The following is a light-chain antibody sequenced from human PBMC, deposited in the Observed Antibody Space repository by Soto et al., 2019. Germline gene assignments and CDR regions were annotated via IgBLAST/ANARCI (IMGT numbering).Light chain of an antibody. J-gene: IGKJ1*01. V-gene: IGKV1-5*01. Sequence: DPQMTQSPSTLSASVGDTVTITCRASQSVSMWLAWFQQKPGKAPRLLIYGASNLESGVPSRFSGSGSGTQFTLTISSLQPDDFATYYCQHYNSYSEAFGQGTKVDIK. CDR2: GAS. CDR1: QSVSMW. CDR3: QHYNSYSEA.